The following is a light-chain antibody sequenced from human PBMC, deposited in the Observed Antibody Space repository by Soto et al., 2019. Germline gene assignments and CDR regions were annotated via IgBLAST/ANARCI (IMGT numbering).Light chain of an antibody. Sequence: QAVVTQPASVSGSPGQSITISCTGTSSDVGGYNYVSWYQRHPGKAPKLMIYEVTKRPSGVSLRFSGSRSGNTASLTISGLQADDEADYYCSSYTSSSTWVFGGGTKLTVL. CDR1: SSDVGGYNY. V-gene: IGLV2-14*01. J-gene: IGLJ3*02. CDR3: SSYTSSSTWV. CDR2: EVT.